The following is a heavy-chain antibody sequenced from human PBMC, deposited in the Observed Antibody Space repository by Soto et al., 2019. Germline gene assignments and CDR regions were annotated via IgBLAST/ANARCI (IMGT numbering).Heavy chain of an antibody. V-gene: IGHV4-59*01. CDR2: IYNSGKT. J-gene: IGHJ4*02. Sequence: SETLSLTCTVSSVSIDAYHWSWIRQPPGKGLEWIGYIYNSGKTNYNPSLKSRVTISVDTSKNQFSLRLASVTAADTAVYYCARGRDSTSWDVFDFWGQGTLVTVSS. CDR3: ARGRDSTSWDVFDF. D-gene: IGHD6-13*01. CDR1: SVSIDAYH.